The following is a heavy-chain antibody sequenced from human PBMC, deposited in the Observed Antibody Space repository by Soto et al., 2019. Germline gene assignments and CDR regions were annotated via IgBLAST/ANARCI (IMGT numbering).Heavy chain of an antibody. CDR3: ARDRRGQNYFDS. Sequence: XGSLRLSCAAAGFIFRDYYMSWIRQAPGKGPEWISYISGSGSGVSYADSVKGRFTISRDNAKNSLFLQINSLRGEDTAIYYCARDRRGQNYFDSWGKGALVTVS. J-gene: IGHJ4*02. CDR2: ISGSGSGV. V-gene: IGHV3-11*01. CDR1: GFIFRDYY.